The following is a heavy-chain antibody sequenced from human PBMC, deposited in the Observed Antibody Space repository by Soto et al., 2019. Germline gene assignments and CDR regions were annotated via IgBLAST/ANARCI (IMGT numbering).Heavy chain of an antibody. V-gene: IGHV1-2*04. J-gene: IGHJ3*02. CDR1: GYTFTGYY. D-gene: IGHD7-27*01. CDR3: ARGQWGIPGDSGPFEDAFDI. Sequence: ASVKVSCKASGYTFTGYYMHWVRQAPGQGLEWMGWINPNSGGTNYAQKFQGWVTMTRDTSISTAYMELSRLRSDDTAVYYCARGQWGIPGDSGPFEDAFDIWGQGTMVTVSS. CDR2: INPNSGGT.